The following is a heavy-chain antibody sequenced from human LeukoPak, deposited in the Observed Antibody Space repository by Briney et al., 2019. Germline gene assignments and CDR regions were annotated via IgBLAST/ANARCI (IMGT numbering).Heavy chain of an antibody. V-gene: IGHV3-33*01. CDR3: VGELLTAAGTIGAFDI. CDR1: GFTFSTYG. Sequence: GRSLRLSCAASGFTFSTYGMHWVRQAPGKGLEWVAVIWPNGSNKYHADSVKGRFTISRDNSKSTLFLRMSSLAAEDTAVYYCVGELLTAAGTIGAFDIWGRGTMVTVSS. J-gene: IGHJ3*02. CDR2: IWPNGSNK. D-gene: IGHD6-13*01.